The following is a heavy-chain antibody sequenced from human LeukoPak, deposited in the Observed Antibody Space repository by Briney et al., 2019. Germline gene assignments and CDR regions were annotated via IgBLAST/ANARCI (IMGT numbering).Heavy chain of an antibody. CDR1: GFTFSSYG. CDR3: AKDLHAWIQLWSGLDAFDI. D-gene: IGHD5-18*01. Sequence: PEGSLRLSCAVSGFTFSSYGMHWVRQAPGKGLEWVAFIRYDGSNKYYADSVKGRFTISRDNSKNTLYLQMNSLRAEDTAVYYCAKDLHAWIQLWSGLDAFDIWGQGTMVTVSS. CDR2: IRYDGSNK. V-gene: IGHV3-30*02. J-gene: IGHJ3*02.